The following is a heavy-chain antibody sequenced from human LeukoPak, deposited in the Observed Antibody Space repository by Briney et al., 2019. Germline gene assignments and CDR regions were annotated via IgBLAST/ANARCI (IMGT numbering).Heavy chain of an antibody. Sequence: AAVKVSCKASGYTFTGYYMHWVRQAPGQGLEWMGWINPNSGNTGYAQKFQGRVTITRNTSISTAYMELSSLGSEDTAVYYCARGPGYSYGLWGANYYYYYMDVWGKGTTVTVSS. CDR1: GYTFTGYY. D-gene: IGHD5-18*01. CDR2: INPNSGNT. J-gene: IGHJ6*03. V-gene: IGHV1-8*03. CDR3: ARGPGYSYGLWGANYYYYYMDV.